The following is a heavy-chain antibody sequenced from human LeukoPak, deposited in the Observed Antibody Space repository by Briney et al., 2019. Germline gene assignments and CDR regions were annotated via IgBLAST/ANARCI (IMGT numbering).Heavy chain of an antibody. Sequence: GGSLRLSCSASGFTLSSYAMHWVRQAPGKGLKYVSAISSNGGSTFCADSVRGRFTISRDNSKNTLYLQMSSLRPEDTAVYYCVMAISGYDPQRFDYWGQGTLVTVSS. J-gene: IGHJ4*02. V-gene: IGHV3-64D*09. D-gene: IGHD5-12*01. CDR2: ISSNGGST. CDR3: VMAISGYDPQRFDY. CDR1: GFTLSSYA.